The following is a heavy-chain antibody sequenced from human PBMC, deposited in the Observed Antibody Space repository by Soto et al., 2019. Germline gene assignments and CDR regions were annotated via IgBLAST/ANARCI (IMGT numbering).Heavy chain of an antibody. D-gene: IGHD2-21*01. CDR3: AKSLLFVDHAYMDV. CDR2: IIPIQGRA. Sequence: QVQLVQSGAEVKKPGSSVKVSCEASGGSFISYTFTWVRQAPGQGLEWMGRIIPIQGRANYALKLQYRVTITADRSTKTVYMELRSLRPEDTAVYYCAKSLLFVDHAYMDVWGKGTTVTVSS. J-gene: IGHJ6*03. CDR1: GGSFISYT. V-gene: IGHV1-69*02.